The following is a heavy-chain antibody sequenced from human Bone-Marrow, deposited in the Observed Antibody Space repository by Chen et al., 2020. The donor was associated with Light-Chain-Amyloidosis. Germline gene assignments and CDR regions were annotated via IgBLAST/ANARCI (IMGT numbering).Heavy chain of an antibody. V-gene: IGHV3-23*01. J-gene: IGHJ6*02. CDR1: GFTFSSYA. CDR3: AKVKLSSGYMYYYYGMDV. D-gene: IGHD3-22*01. Sequence: EVHLLESGGGLVQPGGSLRLSCAASGFTFSSYAMSWVRQAPGKGLEWVSAFSGSGDSTYYADSVKGRFTISRDNSKNTLYLQMNSLRAEDTAVYYCAKVKLSSGYMYYYYGMDVWGQGTTVTVSS. CDR2: FSGSGDST.